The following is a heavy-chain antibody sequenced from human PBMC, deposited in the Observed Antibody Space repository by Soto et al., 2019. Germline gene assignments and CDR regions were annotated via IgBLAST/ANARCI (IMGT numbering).Heavy chain of an antibody. J-gene: IGHJ4*02. CDR3: ARESEVQGWLRPFTGFDY. Sequence: QVQLVQSGAEEKKPGASVKVSCKASGYTFTSYAMHWVRQAPGQRLEWMGWINAGNGNTKYSQKFQGRVTITRDTYASTAYMELGRLRSEDTAVYYCARESEVQGWLRPFTGFDYWGQGTLVTVSS. CDR1: GYTFTSYA. V-gene: IGHV1-3*05. D-gene: IGHD5-12*01. CDR2: INAGNGNT.